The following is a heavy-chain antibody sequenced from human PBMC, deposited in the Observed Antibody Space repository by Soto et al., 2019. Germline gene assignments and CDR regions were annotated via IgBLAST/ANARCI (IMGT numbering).Heavy chain of an antibody. V-gene: IGHV4-31*02. CDR1: GGSISGGGYY. Sequence: PSETLSLTCIVSGGSISGGGYYWSWIRQHPGKGLEWIGFITDSGSTYYNPSLKSRVTISVDTSRNQFSLNLNSVTAADTAVYYCAKDPLYGWFDPWGQGTLVTVPQ. D-gene: IGHD2-2*02. J-gene: IGHJ5*02. CDR2: ITDSGST. CDR3: AKDPLYGWFDP.